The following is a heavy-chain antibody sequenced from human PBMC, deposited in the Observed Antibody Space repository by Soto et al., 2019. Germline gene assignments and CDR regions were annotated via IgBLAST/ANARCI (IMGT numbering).Heavy chain of an antibody. V-gene: IGHV1-46*01. Sequence: ASVKVSCKASGYTFTSYYMHWLRQAPGQGLEWMGIINPSGGSTSYAQKFQGRVTMTRDTSTSTVYMELSSLRSEDTAVYYCARADKEDTVVTSNWGQGTLVTVSS. CDR2: INPSGGST. J-gene: IGHJ4*02. D-gene: IGHD2-15*01. CDR3: ARADKEDTVVTSN. CDR1: GYTFTSYY.